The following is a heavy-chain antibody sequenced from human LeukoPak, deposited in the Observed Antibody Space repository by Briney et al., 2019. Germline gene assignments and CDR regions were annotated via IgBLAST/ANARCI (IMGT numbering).Heavy chain of an antibody. CDR1: GYTFTGHY. CDR3: ARRWAGGFDY. CDR2: INPNNGDS. D-gene: IGHD3-16*01. J-gene: IGHJ4*02. V-gene: IGHV1-2*02. Sequence: ASVKVSCKASGYTFTGHYIHWVRQAPGQGLEWMGWINPNNGDSNSAQKFQGRVTMTRDTSINTGYMELSRLTSDDTAVYYCARRWAGGFDYWGQGTLVTVSS.